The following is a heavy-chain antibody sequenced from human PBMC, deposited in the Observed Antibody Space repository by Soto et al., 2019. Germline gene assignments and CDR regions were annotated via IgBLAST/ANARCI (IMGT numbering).Heavy chain of an antibody. D-gene: IGHD6-19*01. CDR3: VRAVAGTPWFDP. CDR1: GGSISSGTYY. J-gene: IGHJ5*02. CDR2: IYYRGST. V-gene: IGHV4-31*03. Sequence: SETLSLTCTVSGGSISSGTYYWSWIRQHPGKGLEWIGYIYYRGSTYYNPSLKSRVTISVDTSKNQFSLRLSSVTAADTAVYFCVRAVAGTPWFDPWGQGTLVTVSS.